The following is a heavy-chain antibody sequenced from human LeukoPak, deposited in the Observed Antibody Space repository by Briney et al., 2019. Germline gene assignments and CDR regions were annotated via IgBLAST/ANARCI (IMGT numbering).Heavy chain of an antibody. D-gene: IGHD6-19*01. CDR1: GFTFDDYA. CDR3: AKELYSSGWNGFDY. J-gene: IGHJ4*02. V-gene: IGHV3-23*01. Sequence: PGGSLRLSCAASGFTFDDYAMHWVRQAPGKGLEWVSSISGSGDSTYYADSVKGRFTISSDNSKNTLYLQMYSLGAEDTAVYYCAKELYSSGWNGFDYWGQGTLVTVSS. CDR2: ISGSGDST.